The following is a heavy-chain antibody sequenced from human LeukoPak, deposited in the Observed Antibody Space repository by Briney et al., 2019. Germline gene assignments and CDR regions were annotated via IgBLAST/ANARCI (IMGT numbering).Heavy chain of an antibody. D-gene: IGHD3-16*01. Sequence: SGGSLRLSCAASGFTFSSYEMNWVRQAPGKGLEWVSFIRYGGSNEYYADSVRGRFTISRDNFKNTVSLQLNSLRAEDTAMYYCAKDDDWGRFNHWGQGTLVTVSS. CDR1: GFTFSSYE. V-gene: IGHV3-30*02. J-gene: IGHJ1*01. CDR2: IRYGGSNE. CDR3: AKDDDWGRFNH.